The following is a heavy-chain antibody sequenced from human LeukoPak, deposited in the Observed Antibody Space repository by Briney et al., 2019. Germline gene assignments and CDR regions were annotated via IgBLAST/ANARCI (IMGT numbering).Heavy chain of an antibody. CDR2: IRQDGGEK. CDR3: ARDGTAAGLYFDL. Sequence: GGSLRLSCAVSGFTFTDYWMNWVRQAPGKGLEWVASIRQDGGEKSYVDSVKGRFTISRDNTKNSLYLQINSLRAEDTAVYYRARDGTAAGLYFDLWGQGTLVTVSS. J-gene: IGHJ4*01. D-gene: IGHD6-13*01. CDR1: GFTFTDYW. V-gene: IGHV3-7*01.